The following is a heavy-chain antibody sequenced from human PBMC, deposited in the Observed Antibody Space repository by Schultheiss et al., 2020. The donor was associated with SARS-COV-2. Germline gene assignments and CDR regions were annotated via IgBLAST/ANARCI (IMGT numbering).Heavy chain of an antibody. D-gene: IGHD2-2*01. CDR1: GFTFRYFG. Sequence: GGSLRLSCAASGFTFRYFGMHWVRQAPGKGLEWVAVISYDGSNKYYADSVKGRFTISRDNSKNTLYLQMNSLRAEDTAVYYCARDPSWGDVVVPAAMQGMDVWGQGTTVTVSS. CDR2: ISYDGSNK. V-gene: IGHV3-30*03. J-gene: IGHJ6*02. CDR3: ARDPSWGDVVVPAAMQGMDV.